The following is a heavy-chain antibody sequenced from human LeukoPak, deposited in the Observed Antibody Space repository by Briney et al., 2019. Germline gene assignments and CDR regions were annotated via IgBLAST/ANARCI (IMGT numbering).Heavy chain of an antibody. CDR1: GGSFSSDY. V-gene: IGHV4-59*03. D-gene: IGHD4-17*01. Sequence: SETLSLTCTVSGGSFSSDYWSWIRQSPGKGLEWNGYISYSGETKYSPSLKSRVTMSGDRSKNTFSLRMTSVTAADTAVYFCAKSHPAVTTTDWYFDLWGRGTLVTISS. CDR2: ISYSGET. CDR3: AKSHPAVTTTDWYFDL. J-gene: IGHJ2*01.